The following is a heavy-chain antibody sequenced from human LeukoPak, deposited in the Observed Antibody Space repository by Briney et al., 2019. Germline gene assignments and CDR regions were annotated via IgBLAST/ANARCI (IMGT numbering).Heavy chain of an antibody. V-gene: IGHV1-2*02. Sequence: ASVKVSCKTSRYTFTGYYLHWVRQAPGQGLEWMGWINPNSGGTNYAQKFQGRVTMTRDTSISTAYMELSRLRSDDTAVYYCARFTPRWNYVDYWGQGTLVTVSS. CDR2: INPNSGGT. CDR3: ARFTPRWNYVDY. D-gene: IGHD2-15*01. J-gene: IGHJ4*02. CDR1: RYTFTGYY.